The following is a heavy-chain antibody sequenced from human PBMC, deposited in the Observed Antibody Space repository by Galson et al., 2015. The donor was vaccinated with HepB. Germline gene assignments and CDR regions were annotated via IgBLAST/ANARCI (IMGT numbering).Heavy chain of an antibody. V-gene: IGHV1-46*01. D-gene: IGHD6-13*01. J-gene: IGHJ4*02. CDR2: INPSGGST. CDR1: GYTFTSYY. Sequence: SCKASGYTFTSYYVHWVRQAPGQGLEWMGIINPSGGSTSYAQKFQGRVTMTRDTSTSTVYMELSSLRSEDTAVYYCARDDGLSSTSGVVFDYWGQGTLVTVSS. CDR3: ARDDGLSSTSGVVFDY.